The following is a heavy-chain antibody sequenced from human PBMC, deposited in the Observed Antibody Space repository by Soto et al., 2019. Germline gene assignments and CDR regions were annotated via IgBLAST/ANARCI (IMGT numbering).Heavy chain of an antibody. CDR2: ISAFNGYT. Sequence: ASVKVSCKASGYIFNKYGFNWVRQAPGQGLEWMGRISAFNGYTNFAQKFQGRVTLTTDTSTNTAYMELNSLRAEDTAVYYCARENSSSSFDAFDIWGQGTMVTVSS. D-gene: IGHD6-6*01. CDR3: ARENSSSSFDAFDI. J-gene: IGHJ3*02. CDR1: GYIFNKYG. V-gene: IGHV1-18*01.